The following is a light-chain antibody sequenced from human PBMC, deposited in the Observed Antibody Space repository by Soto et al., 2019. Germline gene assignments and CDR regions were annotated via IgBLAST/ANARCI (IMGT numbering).Light chain of an antibody. CDR3: CLYAVTFYV. Sequence: QSVLTQPRSVSGSPGQSVTISCTGTSSDVGTYDFVSWYQQHPGKAPRLMIFDVSERPSGVPDRFSGSKSGNTASLTTSGLQAEDEADYYCCLYAVTFYVFGTGTRSPS. CDR2: DVS. V-gene: IGLV2-11*01. CDR1: SSDVGTYDF. J-gene: IGLJ1*01.